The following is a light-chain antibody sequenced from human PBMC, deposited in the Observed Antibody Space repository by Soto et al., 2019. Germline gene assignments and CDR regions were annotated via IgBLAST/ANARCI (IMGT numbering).Light chain of an antibody. CDR2: RVS. V-gene: IGKV2-24*01. CDR1: ESLVDRNGNTY. J-gene: IGKJ1*01. Sequence: DIVMTQTPLSLSVTLGQPAAISCRSSESLVDRNGNTYLSWYHQRPGQPPRLLIHRVSNRFSGVPERFSGRGAGTDFTMEISRVEAEDVGIYYCLQGTLWWTFGQGTKVEI. CDR3: LQGTLWWT.